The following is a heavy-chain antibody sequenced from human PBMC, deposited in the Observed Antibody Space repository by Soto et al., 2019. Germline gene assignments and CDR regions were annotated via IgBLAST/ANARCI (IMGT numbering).Heavy chain of an antibody. CDR1: GFTFSSYA. D-gene: IGHD3-22*01. J-gene: IGHJ4*02. V-gene: IGHV3-30-3*01. CDR3: ARGRGPYYDSSGSLGY. Sequence: QVQLVESGGGVVQPGRSLRLSCAASGFTFSSYAMHWVRQAPGKGLEWVAVISYDGSNKYYADSVKGRFTISRDNSKNTLDLQMNSLRAEDTAVYYCARGRGPYYDSSGSLGYWGQGTLVTVSS. CDR2: ISYDGSNK.